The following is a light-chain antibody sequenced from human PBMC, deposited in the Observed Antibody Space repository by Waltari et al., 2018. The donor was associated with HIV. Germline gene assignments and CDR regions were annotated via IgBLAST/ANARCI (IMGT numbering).Light chain of an antibody. J-gene: IGLJ1*01. CDR1: NSNIGSNT. CDR3: SAWDDSLNGQGV. V-gene: IGLV1-44*01. Sequence: QSVLTQPPSASGTPGQRVTISCSGSNSNIGSNTVNWYQQVPGMAPKLGIYGNKQLPPGVSDGFSGSKSGTSASLAISGLQSEDEADYYCSAWDDSLNGQGVFGTGTRVTVL. CDR2: GNK.